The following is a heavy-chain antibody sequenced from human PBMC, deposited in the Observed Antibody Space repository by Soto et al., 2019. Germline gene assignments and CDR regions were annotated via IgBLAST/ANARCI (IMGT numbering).Heavy chain of an antibody. Sequence: QVQLVESGGGVVQPGRSLRLSCAASGFTFSSYAMHWVRQAPGKGLEWVAVISYDGSNKYYADSVKGRFTISRDISKNTLYLQMNSLRAEDTAVYYCARAGGLLLDYWGPGTLVTVSS. CDR1: GFTFSSYA. CDR3: ARAGGLLLDY. V-gene: IGHV3-30-3*01. D-gene: IGHD2-15*01. J-gene: IGHJ4*02. CDR2: ISYDGSNK.